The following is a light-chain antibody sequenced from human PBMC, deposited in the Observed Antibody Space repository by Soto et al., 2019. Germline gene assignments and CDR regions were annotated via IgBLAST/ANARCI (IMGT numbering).Light chain of an antibody. CDR2: AAS. V-gene: IGKV1-39*01. J-gene: IGKJ4*01. Sequence: DIQMTQSPSSLSTSVGDRVTLTCRASQSITTFLNWYQQKPGKAPKLLIYAASTLQSGVPSRFSGSGSGTDFTLTISSLQPEDFATYYCQQSYITPRTFGGGTRWIS. CDR1: QSITTF. CDR3: QQSYITPRT.